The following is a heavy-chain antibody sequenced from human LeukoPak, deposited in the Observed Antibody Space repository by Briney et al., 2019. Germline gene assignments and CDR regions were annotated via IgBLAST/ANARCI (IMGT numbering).Heavy chain of an antibody. V-gene: IGHV3-74*01. CDR2: LNGDGSGT. J-gene: IGHJ4*02. CDR1: GFTFSSYW. D-gene: IGHD5-12*01. Sequence: PGGSLRLSCAASGFTFSSYWMSWVRQAPGKGLVWVSRLNGDGSGTSYADSVQGRFTISRDNAKNTLYLQMNSLRAEDTAVYYCARGIGYDPLWGQGTLVTVSS. CDR3: ARGIGYDPL.